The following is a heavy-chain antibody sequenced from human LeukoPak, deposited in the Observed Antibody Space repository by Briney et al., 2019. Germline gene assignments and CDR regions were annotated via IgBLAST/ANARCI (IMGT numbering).Heavy chain of an antibody. CDR3: ARGSDTAMVYFDY. CDR1: GGSFSGYY. CDR2: INHSGST. Sequence: PSETLSLTCAVYGGSFSGYYWSWIRQPPGKGLEWIGEINHSGSTNYNPSLKSRVTISVDTSKNQFSLKLSSVTAADTAVYYRARGSDTAMVYFDYWGQGTLVTVSS. J-gene: IGHJ4*02. D-gene: IGHD5-18*01. V-gene: IGHV4-34*01.